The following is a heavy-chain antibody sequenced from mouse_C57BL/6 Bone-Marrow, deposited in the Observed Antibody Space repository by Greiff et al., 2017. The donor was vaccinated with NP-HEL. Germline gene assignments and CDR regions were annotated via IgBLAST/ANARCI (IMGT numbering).Heavy chain of an antibody. Sequence: EVQGVESGEGLVKPGGSLKLSCAASGFTFSSYAMSWVRQTPEKRLEWVAYISSGGDYIYYADTVKGRFTISRDNARNTLYLQMSSLKSEDTAMYYCTRVLITTVVATPDYWGQGTTLTVSS. CDR2: ISSGGDYI. D-gene: IGHD1-1*01. CDR1: GFTFSSYA. CDR3: TRVLITTVVATPDY. J-gene: IGHJ2*01. V-gene: IGHV5-9-1*02.